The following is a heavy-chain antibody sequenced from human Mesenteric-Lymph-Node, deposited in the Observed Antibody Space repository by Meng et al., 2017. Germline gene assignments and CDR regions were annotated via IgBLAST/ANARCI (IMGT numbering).Heavy chain of an antibody. D-gene: IGHD3-10*01. CDR1: GYTFSTYY. CDR3: ARDWYGPGTFYSYYFDS. V-gene: IGHV1-2*07. J-gene: IGHJ4*02. CDR2: INLVSGDT. Sequence: ASVKVSCKASGYTFSTYYMHWVRQAPGQGLEWMGWINLVSGDTSYAHKFQGRVIMTRDTSMSTAYMELSNLQSDDSAVYYCARDWYGPGTFYSYYFDSWGQGTLVTVSS.